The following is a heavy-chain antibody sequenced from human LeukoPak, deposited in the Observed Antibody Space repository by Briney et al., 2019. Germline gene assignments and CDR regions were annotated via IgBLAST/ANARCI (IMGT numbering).Heavy chain of an antibody. V-gene: IGHV1-2*02. CDR2: INPNNGGT. D-gene: IGHD3-9*01. CDR1: GYTFTGYY. J-gene: IGHJ1*01. CDR3: ARSYYDILTGYFQH. Sequence: GASVKVSCKASGYTFTGYYMHWVRQAPGQGLERMGWINPNNGGTNYAQKFQGRVTMTRDTSISTAYMELSRLRSDDTAVYYCARSYYDILTGYFQHWGQGTLVTVSS.